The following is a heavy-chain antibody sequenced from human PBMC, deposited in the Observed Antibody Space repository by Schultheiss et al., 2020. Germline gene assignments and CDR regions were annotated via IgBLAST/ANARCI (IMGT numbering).Heavy chain of an antibody. D-gene: IGHD3-10*01. V-gene: IGHV1-8*01. CDR1: GYTFTSYD. J-gene: IGHJ6*04. Sequence: ASVKVSCKASGYTFTSYDINWVRQATGQGLEWMGWMNPNSGNTGYAQKFQGRVTMTRNTSISTAYMELSSLRSEDTAVYYCARGGVSGSYYNLYYYYGMDVWGKGTTVTVSS. CDR3: ARGGVSGSYYNLYYYYGMDV. CDR2: MNPNSGNT.